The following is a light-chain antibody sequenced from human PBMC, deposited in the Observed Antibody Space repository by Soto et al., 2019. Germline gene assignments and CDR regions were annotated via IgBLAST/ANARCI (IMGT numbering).Light chain of an antibody. J-gene: IGLJ2*01. CDR2: DVS. Sequence: QSALTQPASVSGSPGQSIIISCTGTSSDVGDYNDVSWYQQHPGKAPKLLIYDVSDRPSGVSNRFSGSKSGNTASLTISGLQAEDEADYYCSSYTSSSTLVFGGGTKVTVL. V-gene: IGLV2-14*01. CDR1: SSDVGDYND. CDR3: SSYTSSSTLV.